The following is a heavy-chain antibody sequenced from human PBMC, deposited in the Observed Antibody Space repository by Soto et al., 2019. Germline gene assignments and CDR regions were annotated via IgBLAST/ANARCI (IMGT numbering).Heavy chain of an antibody. CDR1: AYTFTNFA. D-gene: IGHD6-13*01. CDR2: ISAYNGNT. CDR3: ARVGSAAGRISWFDP. V-gene: IGHV1-18*01. Sequence: QVQLVQSGAEVKKPGASVKVSCKASAYTFTNFAISWVRQAPGQGLEWMGWISAYNGNTNYAQKLQGRVTMTTDTSTSTAYMELRSLRPDDTAVYYCARVGSAAGRISWFDPWGQGTLVTVSS. J-gene: IGHJ5*02.